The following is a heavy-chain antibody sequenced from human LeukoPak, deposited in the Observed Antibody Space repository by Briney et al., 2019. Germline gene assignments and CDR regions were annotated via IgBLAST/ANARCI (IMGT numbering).Heavy chain of an antibody. V-gene: IGHV3-7*01. CDR1: GFTFSSHW. CDR3: ARIRLNIDY. J-gene: IGHJ4*02. Sequence: GGSLRLSCAASGFTFSSHWMSWVRQAPGKGLEWVANIKEDGSEKYYVDSVKGRFTISRDNAKNSLYLQMNSLRAEDTAVYYCARIRLNIDYWGQGTLVTVSS. CDR2: IKEDGSEK.